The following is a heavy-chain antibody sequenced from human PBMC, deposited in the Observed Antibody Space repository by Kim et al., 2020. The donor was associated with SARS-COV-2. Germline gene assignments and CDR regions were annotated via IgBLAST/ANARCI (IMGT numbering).Heavy chain of an antibody. D-gene: IGHD1-20*01. V-gene: IGHV4-34*01. CDR3: ARRPGITGTREARFDP. J-gene: IGHJ5*02. Sequence: SLKSRVTISVDTSKNQFSLKLSSVTAADTAVYYCARRPGITGTREARFDPWGQGTLVTVSS.